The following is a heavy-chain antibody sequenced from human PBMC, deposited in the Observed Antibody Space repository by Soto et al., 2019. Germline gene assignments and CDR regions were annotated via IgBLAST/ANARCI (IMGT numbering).Heavy chain of an antibody. Sequence: EVELLESGGDLAQPGGSLRLSCAASGFTSSSYAMTWVRQAPGKGLEWVSTIVGSGGTYYEDSVRGGFPISRDDSKNTVYLQMNSLSAEDTAIYHCAKPRDCRRGGWPTDPWFDPWGQGTLVTVSS. CDR2: IVGSGGT. CDR3: AKPRDCRRGGWPTDPWFDP. J-gene: IGHJ5*02. CDR1: GFTSSSYA. V-gene: IGHV3-23*01. D-gene: IGHD6-19*01.